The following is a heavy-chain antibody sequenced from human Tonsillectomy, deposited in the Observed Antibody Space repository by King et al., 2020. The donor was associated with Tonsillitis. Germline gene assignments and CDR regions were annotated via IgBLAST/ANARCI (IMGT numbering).Heavy chain of an antibody. D-gene: IGHD3-3*01. Sequence: LQLQESGPGLVKPSETLSLTCTVSGASISSSPYYWGWIRQPPGKGLEWIGSFYYSGSTYYNPSLKSRVTISIDTSKKQFSLKLSPVTAADTAVSYCARHFNPYEFWSYDAFDIWGQGTMVTVTS. CDR3: ARHFNPYEFWSYDAFDI. CDR2: FYYSGST. CDR1: GASISSSPYY. J-gene: IGHJ3*02. V-gene: IGHV4-39*01.